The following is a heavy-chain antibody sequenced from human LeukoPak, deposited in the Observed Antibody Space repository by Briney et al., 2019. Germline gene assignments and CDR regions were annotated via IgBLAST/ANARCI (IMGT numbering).Heavy chain of an antibody. V-gene: IGHV3-21*01. J-gene: IGHJ4*02. CDR2: ISSSSSYI. D-gene: IGHD5-18*01. CDR3: ARDADTANYYFDY. CDR1: GFTFSSYS. Sequence: PGGSLRLSCAASGFTFSSYSMNWVRQAPGKGLEWVSSISSSSSYIYYADSVKGRFTISRDNAKNSLYLQMNSLRAEDTAVYYCARDADTANYYFDYWGQGTLVTVSS.